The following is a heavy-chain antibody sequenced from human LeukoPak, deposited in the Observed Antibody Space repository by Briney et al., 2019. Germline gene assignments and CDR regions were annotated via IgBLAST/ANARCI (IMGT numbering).Heavy chain of an antibody. D-gene: IGHD3-10*01. CDR1: GGPISSYY. V-gene: IGHV4-59*01. J-gene: IGHJ4*02. CDR2: IYSSGSA. CDR3: ARGRSGSYYANDY. Sequence: SETLSLTCTVSGGPISSYYWSWIREPPGKGLEWIGYIYSSGSANYNPSLKSRVTISVDMFKNQFSLRLSSVSAADTAVYYCARGRSGSYYANDYWGQGTLVTVSS.